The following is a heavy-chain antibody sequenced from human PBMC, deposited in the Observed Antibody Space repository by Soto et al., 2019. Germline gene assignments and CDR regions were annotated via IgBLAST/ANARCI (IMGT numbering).Heavy chain of an antibody. D-gene: IGHD3-3*01. V-gene: IGHV3-11*01. J-gene: IGHJ6*02. CDR2: SSNRDRST. CDR3: ARAWTIEKIGVISMSKGLDV. CDR1: GFIFSDYY. Sequence: QVQLVESGGGLVKPGGSLRLSCAASGFIFSDYYMTWIRQAPGKGQEWLSCSSNRDRSTYYADSVKDRFVVSKDTAKNLVSLQMNSLTAEDTSVSFCARAWTIEKIGVISMSKGLDVWGQGTTVTVSS.